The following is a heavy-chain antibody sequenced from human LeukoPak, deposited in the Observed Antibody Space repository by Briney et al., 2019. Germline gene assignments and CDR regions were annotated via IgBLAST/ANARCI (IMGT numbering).Heavy chain of an antibody. V-gene: IGHV4-59*01. CDR3: AREDPQTRVPEGMDV. CDR2: VYYSGTT. D-gene: IGHD4/OR15-4a*01. Sequence: SETLSLTCTVSGGSISYYYWSWIRQSPGKGLEWIGYVYYSGTTNYNPSLKSRVTISVDTSKNQFSLQLRSVTAADTAVYYCAREDPQTRVPEGMDVWGQGTPITVSS. J-gene: IGHJ6*02. CDR1: GGSISYYY.